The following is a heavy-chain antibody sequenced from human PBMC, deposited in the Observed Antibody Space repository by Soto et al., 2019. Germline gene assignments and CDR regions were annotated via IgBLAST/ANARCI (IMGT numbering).Heavy chain of an antibody. CDR2: IYYSGST. J-gene: IGHJ4*02. D-gene: IGHD3-16*02. V-gene: IGHV4-30-4*01. CDR3: ARAPSFGGVLVISGYFDY. CDR1: GGSISSGDYY. Sequence: SETLSLTCTVSGGSISSGDYYWSWIRQPPGKGLEWIGYIYYSGSTYYNPSLKSRVTISVDTSKNQFSLKLSSVTAADTAVYYCARAPSFGGVLVISGYFDYWGQGTLVTVSS.